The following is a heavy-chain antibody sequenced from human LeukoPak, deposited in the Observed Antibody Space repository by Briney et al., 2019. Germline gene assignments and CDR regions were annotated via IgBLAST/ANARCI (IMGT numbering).Heavy chain of an antibody. V-gene: IGHV3-23*01. Sequence: GASLRLSCSASGFTFSRFAMTWVRQLPGKGLQWVSTISGNGQKTYYGDSVTGRFSVSRDNSNNILFLQMDSLRADDSALYYCAKDANYYDSSAFFIPFDSWGQGTLVTVSS. CDR2: ISGNGQKT. CDR3: AKDANYYDSSAFFIPFDS. J-gene: IGHJ4*02. CDR1: GFTFSRFA. D-gene: IGHD3-22*01.